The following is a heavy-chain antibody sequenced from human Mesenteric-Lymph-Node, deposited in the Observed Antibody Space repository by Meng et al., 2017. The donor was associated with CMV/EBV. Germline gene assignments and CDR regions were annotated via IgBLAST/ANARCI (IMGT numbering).Heavy chain of an antibody. D-gene: IGHD6-13*01. V-gene: IGHV3-11*01. CDR2: ISSSGSTI. J-gene: IGHJ4*02. Sequence: GESLKISCTASGFIFSNYYMSWIRQAPGKGLEWVSYISSSGSTIYYADSVKGRFTISRDNAKNSLYLQMNSLRAEDTAVYYCARDLGSSSWPYYFDYWGQGTLVTVSS. CDR1: GFIFSNYY. CDR3: ARDLGSSSWPYYFDY.